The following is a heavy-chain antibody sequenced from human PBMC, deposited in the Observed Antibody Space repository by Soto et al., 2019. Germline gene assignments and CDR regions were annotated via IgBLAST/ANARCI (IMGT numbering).Heavy chain of an antibody. J-gene: IGHJ4*02. D-gene: IGHD6-6*01. V-gene: IGHV3-48*03. CDR1: GFSYSSYE. CDR3: ASASRIAALLGNY. Sequence: GGSLRLSCAASGFSYSSYEMNLVRQAPGKGLEWVSYISSSGSTIYYADSVKGRFTISRDNAKNSLYLQMNSLRAEDTAVYYCASASRIAALLGNYWGQGTLVTVSS. CDR2: ISSSGSTI.